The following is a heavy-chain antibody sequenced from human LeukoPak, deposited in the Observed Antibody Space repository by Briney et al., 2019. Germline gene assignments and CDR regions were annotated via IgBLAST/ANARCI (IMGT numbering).Heavy chain of an antibody. CDR1: GFTFSSYG. J-gene: IGHJ4*02. V-gene: IGHV3-23*01. Sequence: GGSLRLSCAASGFTFSSYGMSWVRQAPGKGLEWVSAISGSGGSTYYADSVKGRFTISRDNSKNTLYLQMNGLRAEDTAVYYCANGQQLVRDWGQGTLVTVSS. CDR2: ISGSGGST. CDR3: ANGQQLVRD. D-gene: IGHD6-13*01.